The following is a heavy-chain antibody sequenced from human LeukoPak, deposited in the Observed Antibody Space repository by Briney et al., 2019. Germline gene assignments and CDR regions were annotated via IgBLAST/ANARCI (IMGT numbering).Heavy chain of an antibody. V-gene: IGHV4-61*02. Sequence: SQTPSLTCTVSGGSISSGSYYWSWIRLPAGKGLEWIGRIYSSGSTNQNPSLKSRVTISVDTSKNQFSLRLSSVTAADTAVYYCAAQYYDFWSGSYPYWGKGTLVSVAS. CDR2: IYSSGST. J-gene: IGHJ4*02. CDR1: GGSISSGSYY. CDR3: AAQYYDFWSGSYPY. D-gene: IGHD3-3*01.